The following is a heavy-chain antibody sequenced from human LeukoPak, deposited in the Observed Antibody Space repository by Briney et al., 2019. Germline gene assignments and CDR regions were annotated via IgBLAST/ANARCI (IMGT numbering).Heavy chain of an antibody. CDR3: ARDYSSPGNFDY. J-gene: IGHJ4*02. CDR2: MNPNSGNT. CDR1: GYTFTGYY. D-gene: IGHD6-13*01. V-gene: IGHV1-8*02. Sequence: ASVKVSCKASGYTFTGYYMHWARQATGQGLEWMGWMNPNSGNTGYAQKFQGRVTMTRNTSISTAYMELSSLRSEDTAVYYCARDYSSPGNFDYWGQGTLVTVSS.